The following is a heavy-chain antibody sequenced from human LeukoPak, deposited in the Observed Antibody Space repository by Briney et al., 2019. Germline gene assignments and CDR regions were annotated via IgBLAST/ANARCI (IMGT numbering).Heavy chain of an antibody. Sequence: SETLSLTCTVSGGSISSSSYYWGWIRQPPGKGLEWIGSIYYSGSTYYNPSLKSRVTISVDTSKNQFSLKLSSVTAADTAVYYCAGSGGPEDYWGQGTLVTVSS. J-gene: IGHJ4*02. D-gene: IGHD3-10*01. V-gene: IGHV4-39*01. CDR1: GGSISSSSYY. CDR2: IYYSGST. CDR3: AGSGGPEDY.